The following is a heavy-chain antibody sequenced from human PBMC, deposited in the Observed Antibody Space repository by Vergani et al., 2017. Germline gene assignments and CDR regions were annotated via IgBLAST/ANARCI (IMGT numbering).Heavy chain of an antibody. D-gene: IGHD3-22*01. CDR2: IIPIFGTA. CDR1: GGTFSSYA. J-gene: IGHJ6*02. V-gene: IGHV1-69*18. CDR3: ARAGYDSSGGDYYYGMDV. Sequence: QVQLVQSGAEVKKPGSSVKVSCKASGGTFSSYAISWVRQAPGQGLEWMGRIIPIFGTANYAQKFQGRVTITADESTSTAYMELSSLRSEDTAVYYCARAGYDSSGGDYYYGMDVWGQGTTVTVSS.